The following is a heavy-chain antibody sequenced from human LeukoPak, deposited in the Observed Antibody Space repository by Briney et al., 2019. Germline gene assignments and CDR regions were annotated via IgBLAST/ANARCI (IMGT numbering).Heavy chain of an antibody. J-gene: IGHJ6*02. CDR1: GGTFSSYA. V-gene: IGHV1-8*02. CDR2: MNPNSGNT. Sequence: ASVKVSCKASGGTFSSYAISWVRQATGQGPEWMGWMNPNSGNTGYAQKFQGRVTMTRNTSISTAYMELSSLRSEDTAVYYCARGISSWYWYYYGMDVWGQGTTVTVSS. D-gene: IGHD6-13*01. CDR3: ARGISSWYWYYYGMDV.